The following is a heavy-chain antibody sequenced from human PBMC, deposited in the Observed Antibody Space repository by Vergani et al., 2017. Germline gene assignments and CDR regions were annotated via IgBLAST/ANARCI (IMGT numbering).Heavy chain of an antibody. CDR1: GFTFSSYG. CDR3: VREGSYCGSTTCRNPSYVYYYHMDV. J-gene: IGHJ6*03. CDR2: IRYDESYK. Sequence: QVQLVESGGGVVQPGGSLRLSCAASGFTFSSYGMHWVRQAPGKGLEWVAFIRYDESYKYYADSVKGRFTISRDNSRNTLDLLMSSLRAEDTAIYYCVREGSYCGSTTCRNPSYVYYYHMDVWGEGTTVTVSS. V-gene: IGHV3-30*02. D-gene: IGHD2-21*01.